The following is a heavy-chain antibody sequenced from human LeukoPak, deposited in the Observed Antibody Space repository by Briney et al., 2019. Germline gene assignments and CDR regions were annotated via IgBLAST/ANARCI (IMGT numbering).Heavy chain of an antibody. CDR2: ISSSGSTI. Sequence: GGSLRLSCAASGFTFSDYYMSWIRQAPGKGLEWLSYISSSGSTIYYADSVKGRFTSSRDNAKNSLSLQMNSLRAEDTAMYYCARDIDGGVDTAMDAFDYWGQGTLVTVSS. CDR1: GFTFSDYY. D-gene: IGHD5-18*01. J-gene: IGHJ4*02. V-gene: IGHV3-11*04. CDR3: ARDIDGGVDTAMDAFDY.